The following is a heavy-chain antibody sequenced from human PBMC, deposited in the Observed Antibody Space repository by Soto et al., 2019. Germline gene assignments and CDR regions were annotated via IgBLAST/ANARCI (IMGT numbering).Heavy chain of an antibody. D-gene: IGHD3-10*01. CDR3: ARRATVVRGVHYFDY. V-gene: IGHV4-59*08. CDR2: IYYIGNT. Sequence: SETLSLTCTVSGGSISSYYWSWIRQPPGKGLEWIGYIYYIGNTNYNPSLKSRVTISLDTSKNQFSLNLSSVTAADTAVYYCARRATVVRGVHYFDYWGQGTLVTVSS. CDR1: GGSISSYY. J-gene: IGHJ4*02.